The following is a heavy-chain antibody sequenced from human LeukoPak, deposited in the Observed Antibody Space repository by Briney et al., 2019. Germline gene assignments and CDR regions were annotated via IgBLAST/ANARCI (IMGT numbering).Heavy chain of an antibody. V-gene: IGHV3-30*03. CDR1: GFTFNSYG. D-gene: IGHD6-6*01. CDR3: ARAAFEYSSSSVNY. Sequence: PGGSLRLSCAASGFTFNSYGMHWVRQAPGEGLEWVAVISNDGYNKYYTDSVKGRFTISRDNAKNSLYLQMNSLRAEDTAVYYCARAAFEYSSSSVNYWGQGTLVTVSS. CDR2: ISNDGYNK. J-gene: IGHJ4*02.